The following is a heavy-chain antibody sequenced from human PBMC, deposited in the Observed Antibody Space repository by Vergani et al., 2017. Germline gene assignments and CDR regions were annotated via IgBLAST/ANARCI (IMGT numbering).Heavy chain of an antibody. CDR1: GGSISSYY. V-gene: IGHV4-59*01. D-gene: IGHD2-21*02. J-gene: IGHJ3*02. Sequence: QVQLQESGPGLVKPSETLSLTCTVSGGSISSYYWSWIRQPPGQGLEWIGYIYYSGRTNYNPSLKSRGTITVDTSKNQFCLKLSSVTAADTAGYYCARNPYCGGDGYSDAFDIWGQGTMVTVSS. CDR2: IYYSGRT. CDR3: ARNPYCGGDGYSDAFDI.